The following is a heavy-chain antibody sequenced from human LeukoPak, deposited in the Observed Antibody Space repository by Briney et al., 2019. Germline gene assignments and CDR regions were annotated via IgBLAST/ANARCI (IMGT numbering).Heavy chain of an antibody. J-gene: IGHJ4*02. D-gene: IGHD3-10*01. Sequence: PGGSLRLSCAASGFTFDDYAMHWGRQAPGKGLEWVSGISWNSGSIGYADSVKGRFTISRDNAKNSLYLQMNSLRAEDMALYYCAKDIGATMVRGGDFDYWGQGTLVTVSS. CDR3: AKDIGATMVRGGDFDY. V-gene: IGHV3-9*03. CDR2: ISWNSGSI. CDR1: GFTFDDYA.